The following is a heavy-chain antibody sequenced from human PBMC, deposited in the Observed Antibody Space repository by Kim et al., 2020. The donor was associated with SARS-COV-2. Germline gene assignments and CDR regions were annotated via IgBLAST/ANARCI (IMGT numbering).Heavy chain of an antibody. CDR3: AKGDCSSTSCPKDY. D-gene: IGHD2-2*01. V-gene: IGHV3-9*01. J-gene: IGHJ4*02. Sequence: AGSVKGRFTSSRDNAKNSLYLQMSSLRAEDTALYYCAKGDCSSTSCPKDYWGQGTLVTVSS.